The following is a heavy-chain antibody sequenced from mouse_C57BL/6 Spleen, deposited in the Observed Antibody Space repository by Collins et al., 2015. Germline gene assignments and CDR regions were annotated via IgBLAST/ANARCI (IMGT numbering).Heavy chain of an antibody. D-gene: IGHD4-1*01. CDR2: ISYSGST. CDR3: VRNWVYFDY. Sequence: DVQLQESGPGLVKPSQSLSLTCTVTGYSITSDYAWNWIRQFPGNKLEWMGYISYSGSTNYNPSFKSRISITRDTSKNQFFLQLNSVTTEDTATYYCVRNWVYFDYWGQGTTLTVSS. V-gene: IGHV3-2*02. CDR1: GYSITSDYA. J-gene: IGHJ2*01.